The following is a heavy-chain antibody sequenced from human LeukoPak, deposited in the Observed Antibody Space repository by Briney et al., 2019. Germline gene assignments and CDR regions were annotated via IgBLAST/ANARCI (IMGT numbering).Heavy chain of an antibody. D-gene: IGHD2-8*01. CDR2: ISPYNGNT. CDR1: GYTFTNYG. V-gene: IGHV1-18*01. CDR3: TRTVLDCKNGVCYDY. Sequence: ASVKVSCKTSGYTFTNYGISWVRQAPGQGLEWMGWISPYNGNTIYAQELQGRVTVTTDTSTSTAYMELRSLRSDDTAVYYCTRTVLDCKNGVCYDYWGQGTLVTVSS. J-gene: IGHJ4*02.